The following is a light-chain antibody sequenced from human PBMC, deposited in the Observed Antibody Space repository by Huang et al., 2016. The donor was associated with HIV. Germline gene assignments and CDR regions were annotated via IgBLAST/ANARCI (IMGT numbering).Light chain of an antibody. CDR1: QSISKH. CDR3: QQSYSIPWT. CDR2: GVS. Sequence: DIQMTQSPSSLSASVGDRVTITCRASQSISKHLIWYQQKPGTAPRLLIYGVSSLQSGVPSRFRGSGSGTDFTLTISSLQPEDCATYYCQQSYSIPWTFGQGTKVDIK. V-gene: IGKV1-39*01. J-gene: IGKJ1*01.